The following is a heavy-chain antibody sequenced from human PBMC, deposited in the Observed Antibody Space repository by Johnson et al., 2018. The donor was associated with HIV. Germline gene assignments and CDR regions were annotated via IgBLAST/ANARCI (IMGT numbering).Heavy chain of an antibody. V-gene: IGHV3-30*02. J-gene: IGHJ3*02. CDR1: GFTFTNAW. Sequence: QVQLVESGGGLVKPGGSLRLSCAASGFTFTNAWMTWVRQAPGKGLEWVAFIRYDGSNKYYADSVKGRFTISRDNSKNTLYLQMNSLRAEDTAVYYCASRGSGGSWAPGAFDIWGQGTMVTVSS. CDR3: ASRGSGGSWAPGAFDI. CDR2: IRYDGSNK. D-gene: IGHD2-15*01.